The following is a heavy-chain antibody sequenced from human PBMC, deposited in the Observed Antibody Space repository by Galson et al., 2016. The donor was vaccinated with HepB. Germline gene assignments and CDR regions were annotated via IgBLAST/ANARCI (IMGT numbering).Heavy chain of an antibody. CDR1: GFSFNSYA. CDR2: ISSSSDYI. D-gene: IGHD5-12*01. Sequence: TLRLSCAASGFSFNSYAMNWVRQAPGKGLEWVSSISSSSDYIYYADAVEGRFTISRDDAENSLYLQMNSLRADDTAVYYCAKDLGRAYTGYDPHFDCWGQGALVTVSS. CDR3: AKDLGRAYTGYDPHFDC. J-gene: IGHJ4*02. V-gene: IGHV3-21*01.